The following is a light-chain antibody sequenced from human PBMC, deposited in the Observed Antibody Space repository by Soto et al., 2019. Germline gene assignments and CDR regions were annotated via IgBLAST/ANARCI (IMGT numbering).Light chain of an antibody. Sequence: SVLTQPPSVSAVPGQKVTISCSGSSSNIGGNSVSWYQQLPGTAPKLLIYDDDKRPSGIPDRFSGSKSGTSATLGITGFQTGDEADYYCGSWDSSLSAYVFATGTKVTVL. CDR3: GSWDSSLSAYV. V-gene: IGLV1-51*01. J-gene: IGLJ1*01. CDR1: SSNIGGNS. CDR2: DDD.